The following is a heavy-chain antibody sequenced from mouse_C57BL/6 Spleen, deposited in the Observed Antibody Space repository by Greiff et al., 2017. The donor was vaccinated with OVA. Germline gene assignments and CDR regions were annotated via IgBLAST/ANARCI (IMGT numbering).Heavy chain of an antibody. D-gene: IGHD1-1*01. CDR1: GFTFSDYG. J-gene: IGHJ3*01. CDR3: ARSSYYGSRYGAWFAY. Sequence: EVQLVESGGGLVKPGGSLKLSCAASGFTFSDYGMHWVRQAPEKGLEWVAYISSGSSTIYYADTVKGRFTISRDNAKNTLFLQMTSLRSEDTAMYYCARSSYYGSRYGAWFAYWGQGTLVTVSA. V-gene: IGHV5-17*01. CDR2: ISSGSSTI.